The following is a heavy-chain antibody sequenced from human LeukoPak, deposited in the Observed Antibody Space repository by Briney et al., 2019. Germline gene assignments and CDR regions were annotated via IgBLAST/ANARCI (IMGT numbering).Heavy chain of an antibody. CDR2: IIPNHGIA. V-gene: IGHV1-69*04. Sequence: SVKVSFKASGGTFSSYAISWVRQAPGQGLEWMGRIIPNHGIANYAQKFQGRVTITADKSTSTAYMELSSLRSEDTAVYYCAREADYYDSSGYYLVYWGQGTLVTVSS. D-gene: IGHD3-22*01. CDR3: AREADYYDSSGYYLVY. J-gene: IGHJ4*02. CDR1: GGTFSSYA.